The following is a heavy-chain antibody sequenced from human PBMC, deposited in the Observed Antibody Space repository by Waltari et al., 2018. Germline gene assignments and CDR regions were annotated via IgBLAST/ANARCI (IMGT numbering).Heavy chain of an antibody. CDR3: ARTPTVTDVMGAFDI. D-gene: IGHD4-17*01. J-gene: IGHJ3*02. CDR1: GGSFSGYY. V-gene: IGHV4-34*01. CDR2: INNSGST. Sequence: QVQLQQWGAGLLKPSETLSLTCAVYGGSFSGYYCSWIRQPPGKGLEWIGEINNSGSTNYNPSLKSRVTISVDTSKNQFSLKLSSVTAADTAVYYCARTPTVTDVMGAFDIWGQGTMVTVSS.